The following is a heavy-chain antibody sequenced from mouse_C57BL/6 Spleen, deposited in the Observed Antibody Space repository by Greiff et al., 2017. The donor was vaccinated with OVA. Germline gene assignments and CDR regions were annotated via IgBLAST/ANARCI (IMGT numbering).Heavy chain of an antibody. CDR1: GYTFTSYW. J-gene: IGHJ3*01. CDR3: ARQRSGSSSWFAY. CDR2: IYPSDSET. D-gene: IGHD1-1*01. Sequence: VQLQQPGAELVRPGSSVKLSCKASGYTFTSYWMDWVKQRPGQGREWIGNIYPSDSETHYNQKFKDKATLTVDKSSSTAYMQLSSLTSEDSAVYYCARQRSGSSSWFAYWGQGTLVTVSA. V-gene: IGHV1-61*01.